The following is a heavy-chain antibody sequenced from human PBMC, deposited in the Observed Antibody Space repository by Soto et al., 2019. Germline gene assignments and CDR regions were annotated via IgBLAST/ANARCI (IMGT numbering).Heavy chain of an antibody. CDR3: ARDLSGEGRPDYYYYYMDV. J-gene: IGHJ6*03. CDR2: INAGNGNT. Sequence: ASVKVSCKASGYTFTSYAMHWVRQAPGQRLEWMGWINAGNGNTKYSQKFQGRVTITRDTSASTAYMELSSLRSEDTAVYYCARDLSGEGRPDYYYYYMDVWGKGTTVTVSS. CDR1: GYTFTSYA. D-gene: IGHD7-27*01. V-gene: IGHV1-3*01.